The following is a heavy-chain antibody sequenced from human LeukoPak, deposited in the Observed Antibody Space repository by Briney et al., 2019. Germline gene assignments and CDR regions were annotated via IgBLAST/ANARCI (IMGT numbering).Heavy chain of an antibody. CDR1: GFTFSSYS. J-gene: IGHJ4*02. D-gene: IGHD3-22*01. CDR2: ISSSTSTI. V-gene: IGHV3-48*04. Sequence: GGSLRLSCAASGFTFSSYSMNWVRQAPGKGLEWVSYISSSTSTIYYADSVKGRFTISRDNAKNSLYLQMNSLRAEDTAVYYCAREGYDFDSRGYYYDYWGQGTLVTVSS. CDR3: AREGYDFDSRGYYYDY.